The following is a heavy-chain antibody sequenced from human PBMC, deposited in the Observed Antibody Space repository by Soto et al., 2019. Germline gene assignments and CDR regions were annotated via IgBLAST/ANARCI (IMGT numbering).Heavy chain of an antibody. D-gene: IGHD5-18*01. J-gene: IGHJ5*02. CDR1: GYTFTGYY. Sequence: SVKVSCKASGYTFTGYYMQWVRQAPVQGLEWMGWINPNSGGTNYAQKFQGRVTMTRDTSISTAYMELSRLRSDDTAVYYCARDFGLWSNWFDPWGQGTLVTVSS. CDR2: INPNSGGT. V-gene: IGHV1-2*02. CDR3: ARDFGLWSNWFDP.